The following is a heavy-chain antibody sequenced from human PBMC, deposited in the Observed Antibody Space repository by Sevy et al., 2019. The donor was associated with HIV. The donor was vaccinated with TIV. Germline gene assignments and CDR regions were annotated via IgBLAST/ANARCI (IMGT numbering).Heavy chain of an antibody. D-gene: IGHD4-17*01. V-gene: IGHV3-30-3*01. CDR3: AREAVARPLIDYGDYVGSRYYGMDV. J-gene: IGHJ6*02. CDR1: GFTFSSYA. Sequence: GGSLRLSCAASGFTFSSYAMHWVRQAPGKGLEWVAVISYDGSNKYYADSVKGRFTISRDNSKNTLYLQMNSLRAEDTAVYYCAREAVARPLIDYGDYVGSRYYGMDVWSQGTTVTVSS. CDR2: ISYDGSNK.